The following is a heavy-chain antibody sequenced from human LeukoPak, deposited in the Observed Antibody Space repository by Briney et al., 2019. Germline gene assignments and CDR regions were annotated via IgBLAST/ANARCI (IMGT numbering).Heavy chain of an antibody. CDR3: ARLAKCGGDCYADALDV. J-gene: IGHJ3*01. CDR1: GFTFNTYS. D-gene: IGHD2-21*02. V-gene: IGHV3-21*01. CDR2: MTSSSTYI. Sequence: GGSLRLSCAASGFTFNTYSMNWVRQAPGRGLEWVSSMTSSSTYIYYADSVKGRFTISRDNAKNSLYLQMNSLRAEDTAVYFCARLAKCGGDCYADALDVWGQGTLVTVSS.